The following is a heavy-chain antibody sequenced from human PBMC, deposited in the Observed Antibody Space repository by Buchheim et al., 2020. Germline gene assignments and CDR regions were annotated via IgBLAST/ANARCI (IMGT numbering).Heavy chain of an antibody. Sequence: QVQLVQSGAEVQKPGASVKVSCKTSGYTFTNYNIHWVRQAPGHGLEWMGIIYPTGGSTSYTPKFQGRVTMTRDTSTSTVYMELSSLRSDDTAVYYCARDGSSSSFGYWGRGTL. J-gene: IGHJ4*02. CDR2: IYPTGGST. D-gene: IGHD6-6*01. V-gene: IGHV1-46*01. CDR1: GYTFTNYN. CDR3: ARDGSSSSFGY.